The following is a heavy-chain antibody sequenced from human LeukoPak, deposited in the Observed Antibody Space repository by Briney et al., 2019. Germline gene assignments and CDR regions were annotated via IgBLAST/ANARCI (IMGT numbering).Heavy chain of an antibody. Sequence: KAGGSLRLSCAASGFTFSNAWMNWVRQAPGKGLEWVSSISSSSSYIYYADSVKGRFTISRDNAKNSLYLQMNSLRAEDTAVYYCARDGAYYFDYWGQGTLVTVSS. D-gene: IGHD3-16*01. CDR2: ISSSSSYI. V-gene: IGHV3-21*01. CDR1: GFTFSNAW. J-gene: IGHJ4*02. CDR3: ARDGAYYFDY.